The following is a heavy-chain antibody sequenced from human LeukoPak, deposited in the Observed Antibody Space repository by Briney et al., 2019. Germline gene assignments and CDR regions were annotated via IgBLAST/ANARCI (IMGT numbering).Heavy chain of an antibody. CDR2: IRYDGSDS. CDR1: GFTFGDYA. V-gene: IGHV3-30*02. J-gene: IGHJ3*01. Sequence: GGSLRLSCSAFGFTFGDYAFHWVRQAPGKGLEWLAFIRYDGSDSYYADSVKGRFTISRDNSKKTLYLQMDSLRAEDTAFYYCALIGVVIPPDTYDVWGQGTLVTVSS. D-gene: IGHD2-21*01. CDR3: ALIGVVIPPDTYDV.